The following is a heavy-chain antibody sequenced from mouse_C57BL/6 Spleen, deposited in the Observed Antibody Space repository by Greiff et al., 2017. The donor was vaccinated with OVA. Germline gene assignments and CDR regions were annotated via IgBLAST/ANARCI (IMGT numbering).Heavy chain of an antibody. Sequence: QVQLQQSGTELVKPGASVKLSCKASGYTFTSYWMHWVKQRPGQGLEWLGNINPSNGGTNYNEKFKSKATLTVDKSSSTAYMQLSSLTSEDSAVYYCAREGFDYYGRVLRYCDVWGTGTTVTVSS. J-gene: IGHJ1*03. V-gene: IGHV1-53*01. CDR1: GYTFTSYW. CDR2: INPSNGGT. D-gene: IGHD1-1*01. CDR3: AREGFDYYGRVLRYCDV.